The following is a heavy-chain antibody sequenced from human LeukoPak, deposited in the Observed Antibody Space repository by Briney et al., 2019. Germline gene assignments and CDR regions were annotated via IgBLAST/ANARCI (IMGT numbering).Heavy chain of an antibody. D-gene: IGHD3-3*01. CDR1: GFTFSSYW. CDR2: IKQDGSEK. CDR3: ARDQRIFGVVIILGLDY. V-gene: IGHV3-7*01. Sequence: PGGSLRLSCAASGFTFSSYWMSWVRQAPGKGLEWVANIKQDGSEKYYVDSVKGRFTISRDNAKNSLYLQMNSLRAEDTAVYYCARDQRIFGVVIILGLDYWGQGTLVAVSS. J-gene: IGHJ4*02.